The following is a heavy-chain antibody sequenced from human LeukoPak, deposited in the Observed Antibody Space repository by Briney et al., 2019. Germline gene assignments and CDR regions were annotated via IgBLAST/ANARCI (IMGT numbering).Heavy chain of an antibody. CDR2: IYGGGST. CDR1: GFTVSINY. D-gene: IGHD4/OR15-4a*01. Sequence: GGSLRLSCAASGFTVSINYMSWVRQAPGKGLEWVSVIYGGGSTYYADSVRGRFTISRDNSENTLYLQMNSLRAEDTAVYYCARDTNYLYGLDVWGQGTTVTVSS. CDR3: ARDTNYLYGLDV. V-gene: IGHV3-53*01. J-gene: IGHJ6*02.